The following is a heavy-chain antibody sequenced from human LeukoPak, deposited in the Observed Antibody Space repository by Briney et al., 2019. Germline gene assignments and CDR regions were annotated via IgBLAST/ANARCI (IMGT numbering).Heavy chain of an antibody. CDR3: TTLSGWSELDY. V-gene: IGHV3-15*01. Sequence: PGGSLRLPCAASGFTFSNAWMSWVRQAPGKGLEWVGRIKSKTDGGTTDYAAPVKGRFTISRDDSKNTLYLQMNSLKTEDTAVYYCTTLSGWSELDYWGQGTLVTVSS. J-gene: IGHJ4*02. CDR1: GFTFSNAW. CDR2: IKSKTDGGTT. D-gene: IGHD6-19*01.